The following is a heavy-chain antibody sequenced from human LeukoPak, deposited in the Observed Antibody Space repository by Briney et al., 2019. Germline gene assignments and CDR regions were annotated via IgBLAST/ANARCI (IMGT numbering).Heavy chain of an antibody. CDR1: GYSFTSYW. CDR3: ARLYCSGGSCYQDDY. J-gene: IGHJ4*02. D-gene: IGHD2-15*01. Sequence: GESLKISCKGSGYSFTSYWISWVRQMPGKGLEWMGRIDPSDSYTNYSPSFQGHVTISADKPISTAYLQWSSLKASDTAMYYCARLYCSGGSCYQDDYWGQGTLVTVSS. CDR2: IDPSDSYT. V-gene: IGHV5-10-1*01.